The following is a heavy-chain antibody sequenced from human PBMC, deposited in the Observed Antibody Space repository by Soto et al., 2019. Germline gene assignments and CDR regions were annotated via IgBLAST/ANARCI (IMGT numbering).Heavy chain of an antibody. CDR1: GFTFSSYA. V-gene: IGHV3-23*01. D-gene: IGHD3-3*01. Sequence: GGSLRLSCAASGFTFSSYAMSWVRQAPGKGLEWVSAISGSGGSTYYADSVKGRFTISRDNSKNTLYLQMNSLRAEDTAVYYCAKVESYYDFWSGSMDAWGKGTTVTVSS. J-gene: IGHJ6*03. CDR2: ISGSGGST. CDR3: AKVESYYDFWSGSMDA.